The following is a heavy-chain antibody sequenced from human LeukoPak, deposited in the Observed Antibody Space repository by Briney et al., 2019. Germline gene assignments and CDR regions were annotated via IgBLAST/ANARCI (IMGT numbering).Heavy chain of an antibody. J-gene: IGHJ4*02. CDR1: GGFISSSSYY. Sequence: SETLSLTCTVSGGFISSSSYYWGWIRQPPGKGLEWIGSIYYSGSTYYNPSLKSRVTISVDTSKNQFSLKPSSVTAADTAVYYCARVGGHRVVPLWGQGTLVTVSS. CDR2: IYYSGST. CDR3: ARVGGHRVVPL. D-gene: IGHD2-2*01. V-gene: IGHV4-39*07.